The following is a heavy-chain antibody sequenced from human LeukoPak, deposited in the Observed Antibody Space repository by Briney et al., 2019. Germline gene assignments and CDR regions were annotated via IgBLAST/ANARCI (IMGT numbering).Heavy chain of an antibody. J-gene: IGHJ3*02. CDR3: AREIDGAIAAAGTGAFDI. Sequence: ASVKVSCKASGYTFTGYYMHWVRQAPGQGLEWMGWINPNSGGTNYAQKFQGRVTRTRDTSISTAYMELSRLTSDDRAVYYCAREIDGAIAAAGTGAFDIWGQGTMVTVSS. D-gene: IGHD6-13*01. CDR1: GYTFTGYY. CDR2: INPNSGGT. V-gene: IGHV1-2*02.